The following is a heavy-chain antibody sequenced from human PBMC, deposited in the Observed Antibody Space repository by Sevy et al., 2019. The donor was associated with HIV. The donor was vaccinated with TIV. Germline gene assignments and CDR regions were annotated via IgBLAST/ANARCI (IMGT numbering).Heavy chain of an antibody. CDR2: ISWNSGSI. D-gene: IGHD2-15*01. CDR3: AKDNSATSYYYMDV. CDR1: GFTFDDYA. V-gene: IGHV3-9*01. Sequence: GGSLRLSCAASGFTFDDYAMHWVRQAPGKGLEWVSGISWNSGSIGYSDSVKGRFTISRDNTKNSLYLQMNSLRAEDTALYYCAKDNSATSYYYMDVWGTGTTVTVSS. J-gene: IGHJ6*03.